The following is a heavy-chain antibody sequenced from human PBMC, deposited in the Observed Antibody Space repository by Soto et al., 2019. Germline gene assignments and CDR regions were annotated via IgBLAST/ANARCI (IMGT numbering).Heavy chain of an antibody. CDR3: GRILAGHQATHVDE. D-gene: IGHD6-19*01. Sequence: ASVKVSCKASGYTFTSYYMHWVRQAPGQGLEWMGIINPSGGSTSYAQKFQGRVTMTRDTSTSTVYMELSSLRSEDTAVYYCGRILAGHQATHVDEGDQETLAPV. V-gene: IGHV1-46*01. CDR2: INPSGGST. J-gene: IGHJ4*02. CDR1: GYTFTSYY.